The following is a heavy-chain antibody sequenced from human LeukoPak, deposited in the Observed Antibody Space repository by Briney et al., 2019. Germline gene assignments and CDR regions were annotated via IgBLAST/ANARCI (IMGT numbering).Heavy chain of an antibody. CDR2: IIPIFGTA. V-gene: IGHV1-69*05. J-gene: IGHJ4*02. CDR3: ARANYYDSSGLFGFDY. D-gene: IGHD3-22*01. CDR1: GGTFSSYA. Sequence: GASVKVSCKASGGTFSSYAISWVRQAPGQGLEWMGGIIPIFGTANYAQKFQGRVTITTDESTSTAYMELSSLRSEDTAVYYCARANYYDSSGLFGFDYWGQGTLVTVSP.